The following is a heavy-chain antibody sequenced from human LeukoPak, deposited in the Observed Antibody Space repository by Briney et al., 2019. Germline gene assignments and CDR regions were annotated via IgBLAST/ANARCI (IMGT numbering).Heavy chain of an antibody. Sequence: GGSLTLSCAASGIDVIGNYMSWVRQPPGKGLEWVSFISINTDTFYADSVRGRFTISRDSSKNTLFLQMNSLRDEGSAVYYCAIAQSWDELFDSWGQGTLVTVSS. CDR2: ISINTDT. CDR1: GIDVIGNY. D-gene: IGHD1-26*01. CDR3: AIAQSWDELFDS. V-gene: IGHV3-53*01. J-gene: IGHJ4*02.